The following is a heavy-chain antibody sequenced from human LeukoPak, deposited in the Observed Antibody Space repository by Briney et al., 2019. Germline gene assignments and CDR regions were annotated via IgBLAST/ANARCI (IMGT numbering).Heavy chain of an antibody. CDR2: IKQEGVKL. J-gene: IGHJ6*03. V-gene: IGHV3-7*01. Sequence: PGGPLNLSCQASEFTLSNIWMTWVRQPQGRGLEGWATIKQEGVKLSYVDSVKGRFTISRDNAKNSLYLQMNNLRVEDTAVYYCARDGVVDFWISYGTYNYYYYMDVWGKGTTVTVSS. CDR1: EFTLSNIW. CDR3: ARDGVVDFWISYGTYNYYYYMDV. D-gene: IGHD3-3*01.